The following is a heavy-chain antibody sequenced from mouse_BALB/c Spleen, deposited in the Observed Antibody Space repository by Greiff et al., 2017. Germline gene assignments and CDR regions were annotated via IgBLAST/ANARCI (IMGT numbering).Heavy chain of an antibody. J-gene: IGHJ2*01. CDR3: ARKGGNYGLYYFDY. CDR2: IAPGSGST. V-gene: IGHV1S41*01. D-gene: IGHD2-1*01. CDR1: GYTFTSYW. Sequence: DLVKPGASVKLSCKASGYTFTSYWINWIKQRPGQGLEWIGRIAPGSGSTYYNEMFKGKATLTVDTSSSTAYIQLSSLSSEDSAVYFCARKGGNYGLYYFDYWGQGTTLTVSS.